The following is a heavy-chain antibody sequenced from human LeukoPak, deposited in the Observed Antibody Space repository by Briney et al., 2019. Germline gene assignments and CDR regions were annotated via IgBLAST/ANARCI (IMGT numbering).Heavy chain of an antibody. CDR3: AREYSSSSGRRAFDI. J-gene: IGHJ3*02. CDR2: IYYSGST. CDR1: GGSIRSNSYY. V-gene: IGHV4-61*05. Sequence: SETLSLTCTVSGGSIRSNSYYWSWIRQPPGKGLEWIGYIYYSGSTNYNPSLKSRLTISIDTSENQFSLKLSSVTAADTAVYYCAREYSSSSGRRAFDIWGQGTMVTVSS. D-gene: IGHD6-6*01.